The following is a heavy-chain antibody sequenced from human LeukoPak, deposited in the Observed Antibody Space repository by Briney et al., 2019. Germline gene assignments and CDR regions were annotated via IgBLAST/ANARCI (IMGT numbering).Heavy chain of an antibody. D-gene: IGHD4-17*01. V-gene: IGHV4-34*01. CDR3: ARHPYGRRG. J-gene: IGHJ4*02. Sequence: PSETLSLTCAVYGGSFSGYYWSWIRQPPGKGLEWIGEINHSGSTNYNPSLKSRVTISVDTSKNQFSLKLSSVTAADTAVYYCARHPYGRRGWGQGTLVTVSS. CDR1: GGSFSGYY. CDR2: INHSGST.